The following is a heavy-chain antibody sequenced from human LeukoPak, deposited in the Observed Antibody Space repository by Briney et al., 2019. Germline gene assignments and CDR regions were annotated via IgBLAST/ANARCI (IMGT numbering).Heavy chain of an antibody. CDR1: GYSISSGYY. CDR2: IYHSGST. V-gene: IGHV4-38-2*02. Sequence: KPSETLSLTCTVSGYSISSGYYWGWIRQPPGKGLEWIWSIYHSGSTYYNPSLKSRVTISVDTSKNQFSLKLSSVTAADTAVYYCARGGRGHYYDSSWFDPWGQGTLVTVSS. CDR3: ARGGRGHYYDSSWFDP. J-gene: IGHJ5*02. D-gene: IGHD3-22*01.